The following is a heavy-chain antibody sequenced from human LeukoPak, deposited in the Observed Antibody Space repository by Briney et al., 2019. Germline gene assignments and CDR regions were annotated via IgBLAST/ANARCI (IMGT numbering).Heavy chain of an antibody. CDR2: IKQDGSEK. V-gene: IGHV3-7*01. Sequence: GGSLRLSCAASGFTFSTSWMTWVRQAPGKGLEWVANIKQDGSEKYYVDSVKGRFAVSRDNAKNSLYLQMNSLRAEDTAVYYCARAQSGFWSGYCFDYWGQGTLVTVSS. J-gene: IGHJ4*02. CDR3: ARAQSGFWSGYCFDY. D-gene: IGHD3-3*01. CDR1: GFTFSTSW.